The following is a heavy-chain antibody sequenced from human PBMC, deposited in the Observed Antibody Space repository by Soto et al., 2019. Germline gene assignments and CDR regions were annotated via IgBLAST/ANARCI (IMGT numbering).Heavy chain of an antibody. J-gene: IGHJ4*02. V-gene: IGHV3-11*01. Sequence: PGGSLRLSCAASGFTFSDYYMSWIRQAPGKGLEWVSYISSSGSTIYYADSVKGRFTISRDNAKNSLYLQMNSLRAEDTAVYYCARERCSSTSGYTVKYLLDYWGQGTLVTVSS. CDR1: GFTFSDYY. D-gene: IGHD2-2*02. CDR3: ARERCSSTSGYTVKYLLDY. CDR2: ISSSGSTI.